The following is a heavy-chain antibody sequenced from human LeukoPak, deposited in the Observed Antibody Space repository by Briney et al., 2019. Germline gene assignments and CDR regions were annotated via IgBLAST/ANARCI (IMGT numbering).Heavy chain of an antibody. CDR2: IYYSGST. J-gene: IGHJ4*02. Sequence: SETLSLTCTVSGGSISSSSYYWGWIRQPPGKGLEWIGSIYYSGSTYYNPSLKSRVTISVDTSKNQFSLKLSSVTAADAAVYYCAREGLITIVRGVNFGFWGQGTLVSVSS. V-gene: IGHV4-39*02. D-gene: IGHD3-10*01. CDR1: GGSISSSSYY. CDR3: AREGLITIVRGVNFGF.